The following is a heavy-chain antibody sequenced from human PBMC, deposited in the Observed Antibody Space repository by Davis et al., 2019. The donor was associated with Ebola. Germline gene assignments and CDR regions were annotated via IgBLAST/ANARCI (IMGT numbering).Heavy chain of an antibody. CDR2: INWNGGST. V-gene: IGHV3-20*04. CDR1: GFTFDDYA. D-gene: IGHD2-2*01. Sequence: PGGSLRLSCAASGFTFDDYAMTWVRQAPGKGMEWVSGINWNGGSTGYADSVKGRFTIYRDNAKNTLYLQMNSLRAEDTAVYYCARMPLDYYYGMDVWGKGTTVTVSS. J-gene: IGHJ6*04. CDR3: ARMPLDYYYGMDV.